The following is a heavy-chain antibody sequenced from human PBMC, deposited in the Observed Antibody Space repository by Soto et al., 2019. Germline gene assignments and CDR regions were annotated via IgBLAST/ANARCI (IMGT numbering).Heavy chain of an antibody. Sequence: GGSLRLSCAASGFTFSSYGMHWVRQAPGKGLEWVAVIWYDGSNKYYADSVKGRFTISRDNSKNTLYLQMNSLRAEDTAVYYCARDQYHYGSGTYTDYWGQGTPVTAPQ. J-gene: IGHJ4*02. CDR1: GFTFSSYG. D-gene: IGHD3-10*01. V-gene: IGHV3-33*01. CDR3: ARDQYHYGSGTYTDY. CDR2: IWYDGSNK.